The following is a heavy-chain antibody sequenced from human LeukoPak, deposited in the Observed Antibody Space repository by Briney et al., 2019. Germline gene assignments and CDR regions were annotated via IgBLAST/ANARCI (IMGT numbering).Heavy chain of an antibody. J-gene: IGHJ4*02. CDR2: INPNSSGT. CDR3: ARNLESSSSDGDY. CDR1: GYTFTGYY. Sequence: ASVTVSCKASGYTFTGYYMHWVRQAPGQGLEWMGWINPNSSGTNYAQKFQGRVTMTRDMSTSTVYMELSSLRSEDTAVYYCARNLESSSSDGDYWGQGTLVTVSS. D-gene: IGHD6-6*01. V-gene: IGHV1-2*02.